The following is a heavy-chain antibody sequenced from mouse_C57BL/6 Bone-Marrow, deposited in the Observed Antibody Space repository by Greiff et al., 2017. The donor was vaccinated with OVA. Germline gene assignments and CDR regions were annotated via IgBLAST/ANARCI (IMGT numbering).Heavy chain of an antibody. CDR2: ISSGSSTI. V-gene: IGHV5-17*01. J-gene: IGHJ4*01. CDR1: GFTFSDYG. CDR3: AGGLAMDY. Sequence: DVKLVESGGGLVKPGGSLKLSCAASGFTFSDYGMHWVRQAPEKGLEWVAYISSGSSTIYYADTVKGRFTISRDNAKNTLFLQMTSLRSEDTAMYYCAGGLAMDYWGQGTSVTVSS.